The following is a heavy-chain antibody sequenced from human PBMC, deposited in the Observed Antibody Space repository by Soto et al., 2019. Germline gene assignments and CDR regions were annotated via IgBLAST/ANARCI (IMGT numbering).Heavy chain of an antibody. Sequence: GGSLRLSCAASGFTFSNAWMSWVRQAPGKGLEWVGRIKSKTDGGTTDYAAPVKGRFTISRDDSKNTLYLQMNSLKTEDTAVYYCTTVVPAATYYYYMDVWGKGTTVTVSS. D-gene: IGHD2-2*01. J-gene: IGHJ6*03. CDR1: GFTFSNAW. CDR2: IKSKTDGGTT. V-gene: IGHV3-15*01. CDR3: TTVVPAATYYYYMDV.